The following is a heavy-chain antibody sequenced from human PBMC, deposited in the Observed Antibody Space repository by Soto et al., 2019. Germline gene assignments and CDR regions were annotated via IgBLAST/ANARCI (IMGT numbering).Heavy chain of an antibody. D-gene: IGHD5-12*01. CDR3: AREWSVANPGY. J-gene: IGHJ4*02. V-gene: IGHV3-30*09. CDR2: ISKDGDKK. CDR1: GFTFSNYS. Sequence: PGGSLRVSCAASGFTFSNYSMHWVRQAPGKGLEWVAVISKDGDKKYYADSVKGRFAISRDNSKNTLYLQMNSLRPEDTAVHYCAREWSVANPGYWGQGTQVTVSS.